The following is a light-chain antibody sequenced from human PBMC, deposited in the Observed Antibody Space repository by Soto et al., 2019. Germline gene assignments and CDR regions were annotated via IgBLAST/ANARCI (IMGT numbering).Light chain of an antibody. CDR3: ATWDDSLAGGV. V-gene: IGLV1-47*02. Sequence: QAVVTQPTSLSATPGQKVTISCSGSGSNIGNNYVCWYQHVPGTAPKVVMFSNNQRPLGVPDRFSGAKTGTSASLAINGLQSEDEGDYYCATWDDSLAGGVFGGGTQLTVL. J-gene: IGLJ3*02. CDR1: GSNIGNNY. CDR2: SNN.